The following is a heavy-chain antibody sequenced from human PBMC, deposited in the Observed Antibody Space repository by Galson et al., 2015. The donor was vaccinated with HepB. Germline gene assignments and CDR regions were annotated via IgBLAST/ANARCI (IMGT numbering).Heavy chain of an antibody. CDR3: ARGVLRYFDWFPPPGAFDL. CDR2: ISYDGSNK. D-gene: IGHD3-9*01. CDR1: GFTFSSYG. Sequence: SLRLSCAASGFTFSSYGMHWVRQAPGKGLEWVAVISYDGSNKYYADSVKGRFTISRDDSKNTLYLQMNSLRAEDTAVFYCARGVLRYFDWFPPPGAFDLWGQGTMVTVSS. J-gene: IGHJ3*01. V-gene: IGHV3-30*03.